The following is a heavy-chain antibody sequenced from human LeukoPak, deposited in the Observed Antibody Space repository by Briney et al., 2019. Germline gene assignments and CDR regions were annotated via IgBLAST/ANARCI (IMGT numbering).Heavy chain of an antibody. CDR1: GGSISSYY. V-gene: IGHV4-4*09. Sequence: PSETLSLTCTVSGGSISSYYWSWIRQPPGKGLEWIGYIYTSGSTNYNPSLKSRVTISVDTSKNQFSLKLSSVTAADTVVYYCARSRDGYNYVMDYWGQGTLVTVSS. CDR2: IYTSGST. D-gene: IGHD5-24*01. CDR3: ARSRDGYNYVMDY. J-gene: IGHJ4*02.